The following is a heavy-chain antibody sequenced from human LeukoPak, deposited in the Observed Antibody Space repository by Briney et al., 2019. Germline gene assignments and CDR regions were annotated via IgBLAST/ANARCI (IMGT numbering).Heavy chain of an antibody. CDR1: GFTISTYW. CDR3: ARDHYMEVVPAAGAFDI. D-gene: IGHD2-2*01. V-gene: IGHV3-7*01. Sequence: GGSLRLSCAASGFTISTYWMSWVRQAPGKGLEWVANIKQDGSEKYYVDSVKGRFTMSRDNAENSVYLQMNSLRAEDTAVYFCARDHYMEVVPAAGAFDIWGRGIMVTVSS. CDR2: IKQDGSEK. J-gene: IGHJ3*02.